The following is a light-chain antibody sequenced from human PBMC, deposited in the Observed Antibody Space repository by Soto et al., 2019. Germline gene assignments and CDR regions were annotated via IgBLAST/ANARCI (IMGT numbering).Light chain of an antibody. CDR2: DAS. V-gene: IGKV3-11*01. CDR3: QQFSSYPLT. Sequence: IGLTQSPATLSLSPGERATLSCRASQSVSSYLAWYQQKPGQAPRLLIYDASNRATGIPARFSGSGSGTDFTLTISSLEPEDFAVYYCQQFSSYPLTFGGGTKVDI. CDR1: QSVSSY. J-gene: IGKJ4*01.